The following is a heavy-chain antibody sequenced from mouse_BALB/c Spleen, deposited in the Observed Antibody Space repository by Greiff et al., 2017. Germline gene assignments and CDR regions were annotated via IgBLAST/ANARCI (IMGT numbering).Heavy chain of an antibody. V-gene: IGHV1-80*01. CDR2: IYPGDGDT. CDR3: ARKEGLRNAMDY. Sequence: VQLQQSGAELVRPGSSVKISCKASGYAFSSYWMNWVKQRPGQGLEWIGQIYPGDGDTNYNGKFKGKATLTADKSSSTAYMQLSSLTSEDSAVYFCARKEGLRNAMDYWGQGTSVTVSS. J-gene: IGHJ4*01. CDR1: GYAFSSYW. D-gene: IGHD3-1*01.